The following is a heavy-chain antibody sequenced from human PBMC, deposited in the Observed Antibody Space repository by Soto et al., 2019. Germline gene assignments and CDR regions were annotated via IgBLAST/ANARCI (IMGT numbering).Heavy chain of an antibody. CDR1: GFSITSPGMS. D-gene: IGHD1-20*01. Sequence: SGPTWEPTETLTLTCTFSGFSITSPGMSVSWIRQPPGRALEWLALLERDADDKYYSRSLRRRLTISKDTRENQVVLTMANMDRPDTATSYCGRCIRGPRKFNGMDVWGPGT. V-gene: IGHV2-70*13. J-gene: IGHJ6*02. CDR2: LERDADDK. CDR3: GRCIRGPRKFNGMDV.